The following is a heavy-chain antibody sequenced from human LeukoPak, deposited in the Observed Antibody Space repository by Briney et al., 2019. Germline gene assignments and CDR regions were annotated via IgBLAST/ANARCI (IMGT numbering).Heavy chain of an antibody. V-gene: IGHV3-23*01. J-gene: IGHJ4*02. CDR3: ARFYEMAPGYFDY. CDR1: GFTFSSYA. CDR2: ISGSGGST. Sequence: GGSLRLSCAASGFTFSSYAMSWVRQAPGKGLEWVSAISGSGGSTYYADSVKGRFTISRDNSKNTLYLQMNSLRAEDTAVYYCARFYEMAPGYFDYWGQGTLVTVSS. D-gene: IGHD5-12*01.